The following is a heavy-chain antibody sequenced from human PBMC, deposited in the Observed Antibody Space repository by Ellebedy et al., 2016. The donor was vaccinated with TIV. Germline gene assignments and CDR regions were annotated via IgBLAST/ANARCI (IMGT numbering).Heavy chain of an antibody. CDR3: ARSGLGSYYYYFDY. J-gene: IGHJ4*02. CDR1: GFTFSSYW. D-gene: IGHD3-10*01. Sequence: GESLKISCAASGFTFSSYWMHWVRQAPGKGLVWVSRIHSDGSSIIYADSVKCRFTISRDNAKNTLYLQMNSLRAEDTAVYYCARSGLGSYYYYFDYWGQGTLVSVSS. CDR2: IHSDGSSI. V-gene: IGHV3-74*01.